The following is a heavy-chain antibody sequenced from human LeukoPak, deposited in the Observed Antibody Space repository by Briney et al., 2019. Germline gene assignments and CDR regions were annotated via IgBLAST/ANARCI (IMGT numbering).Heavy chain of an antibody. Sequence: GGSLRLSCAASGFTFSSYEMNWVRQAPGKGLEWVSYISSSGSTKFYADSVKGRFTISRDNAKNSLYLQMNSLRAEDTAVYFCARDASPAAYNGNWFDPWGQGTLVTVSS. CDR1: GFTFSSYE. V-gene: IGHV3-48*03. CDR3: ARDASPAAYNGNWFDP. J-gene: IGHJ5*02. D-gene: IGHD3-10*01. CDR2: ISSSGSTK.